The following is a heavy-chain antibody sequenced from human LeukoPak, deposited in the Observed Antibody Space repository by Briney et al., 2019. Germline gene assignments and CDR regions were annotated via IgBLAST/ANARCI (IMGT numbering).Heavy chain of an antibody. D-gene: IGHD6-6*01. Sequence: ASVKVSCKASGYTFTGYYMHWVRQAPGQGLEWMGWINPNSGGTNYAQKFQGRVTMTRDTSISTAYMELSRLRSDDTAVYYCARGGVSIAARPDDYWRQGTLVTVSS. CDR2: INPNSGGT. V-gene: IGHV1-2*02. CDR1: GYTFTGYY. J-gene: IGHJ4*02. CDR3: ARGGVSIAARPDDY.